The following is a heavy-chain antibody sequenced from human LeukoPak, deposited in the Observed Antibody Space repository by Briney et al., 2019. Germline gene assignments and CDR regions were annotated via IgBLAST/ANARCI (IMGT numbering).Heavy chain of an antibody. CDR1: GVTFSSSW. J-gene: IGHJ6*02. V-gene: IGHV3-7*01. CDR2: IKQDGSRK. CDR3: ARASMVRGVINDYYYGMDV. D-gene: IGHD3-10*01. Sequence: GGSLRLSCAASGVTFSSSWMSWVRQAPGKGLEWVANIKQDGSRKLYVDSVQGRFTISRDNAKNSLYLQMNSLRAEDTAVYYCARASMVRGVINDYYYGMDVWGQGTTVTVSS.